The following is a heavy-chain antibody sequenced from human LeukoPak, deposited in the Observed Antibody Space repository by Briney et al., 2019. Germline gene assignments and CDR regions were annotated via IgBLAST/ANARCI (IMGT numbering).Heavy chain of an antibody. J-gene: IGHJ5*02. D-gene: IGHD5-12*01. CDR2: IIPIFGTA. CDR1: GGTFSSYA. V-gene: IGHV1-69*13. Sequence: GASVKVSCKASGGTFSSYAISWVRQAPGQGLEWMGGIIPIFGTANYAQKFQGRVTITADESTSTAYMELSSLRSEDTAVYYCARRTSGYDLWRIGNWFDPWGQGTLVTVSS. CDR3: ARRTSGYDLWRIGNWFDP.